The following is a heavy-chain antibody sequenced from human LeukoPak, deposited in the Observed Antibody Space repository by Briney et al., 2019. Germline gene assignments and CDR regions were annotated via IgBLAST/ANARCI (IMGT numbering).Heavy chain of an antibody. CDR3: ARGGWGSGARDY. CDR2: INYSGST. D-gene: IGHD3-10*01. Sequence: SETLSLTCAVYGGSFSGYYWSWIRQPPGKGLEWIGEINYSGSTNYNPSLKSRVTISVDTSKNQFSLKLSSVTAADTAVYYCARGGWGSGARDYWGQGTLVTVSS. CDR1: GGSFSGYY. V-gene: IGHV4-34*01. J-gene: IGHJ4*02.